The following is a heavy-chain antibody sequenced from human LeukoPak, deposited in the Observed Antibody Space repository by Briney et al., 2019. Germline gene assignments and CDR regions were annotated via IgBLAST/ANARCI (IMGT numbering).Heavy chain of an antibody. V-gene: IGHV1-8*01. CDR2: MNPNSGNT. CDR3: ARGLGLLRLGELSFDY. J-gene: IGHJ4*02. D-gene: IGHD3-16*02. CDR1: GYTFTSYD. Sequence: ASVKVSCKASGYTFTSYDINWVRQATGQGLEWMGWMNPNSGNTGYAQKFQGRVTMTRNTSISTAYMELSSLRSEDTAVYYCARGLGLLRLGELSFDYWGQGTLVTVSS.